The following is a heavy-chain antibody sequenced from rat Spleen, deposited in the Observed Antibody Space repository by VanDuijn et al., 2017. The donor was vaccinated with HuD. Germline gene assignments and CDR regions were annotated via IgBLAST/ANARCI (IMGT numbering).Heavy chain of an antibody. J-gene: IGHJ2*01. CDR1: GFTFNNFW. D-gene: IGHD4-3*01. CDR2: ISYDGGSA. CDR3: AKAGDNSGYFDY. V-gene: IGHV5-7*01. Sequence: EVQLVESGGGLVQPGRSLKLSCVASGFTFNNFWMSWIRQAPKKGLEWVAYISYDGGSAYYRDSVKGRFTISRDNAKSTLYLQMDSLRSEDTATYYCAKAGDNSGYFDYWCQGVMVTVSS.